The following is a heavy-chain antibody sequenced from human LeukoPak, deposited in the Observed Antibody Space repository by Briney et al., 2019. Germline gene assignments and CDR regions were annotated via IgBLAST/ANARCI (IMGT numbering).Heavy chain of an antibody. CDR2: TKQDGSEK. J-gene: IGHJ4*02. V-gene: IGHV3-7*01. Sequence: GGSLRLTCIASGFSISNYWMNWVRQAPGKGLEWVANTKQDGSEKHYVDSVKGRFTISRDNTKNSLYLQMNSLRAEDTAVYYCARGSGSYDYWGQGTLVTVS. CDR1: GFSISNYW. D-gene: IGHD1-26*01. CDR3: ARGSGSYDY.